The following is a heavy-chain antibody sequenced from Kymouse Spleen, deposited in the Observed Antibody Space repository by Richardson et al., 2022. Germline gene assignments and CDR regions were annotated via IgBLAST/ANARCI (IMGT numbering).Heavy chain of an antibody. CDR3: AREKLELRPDAFDI. Sequence: EVQLVESGGGLVQPGGSLRLSCAASGFTFSSYWMSWVRQAPGKGLEWVANIKQDGSEKYYVDSVKGRFTISRDNAKNSLYLQMNSLRAEDTAVYYCAREKLELRPDAFDIWGQGTMVTVSS. CDR1: GFTFSSYW. J-gene: IGHJ3*02. V-gene: IGHV3-7*01. D-gene: IGHD1-7*01. CDR2: IKQDGSEK.